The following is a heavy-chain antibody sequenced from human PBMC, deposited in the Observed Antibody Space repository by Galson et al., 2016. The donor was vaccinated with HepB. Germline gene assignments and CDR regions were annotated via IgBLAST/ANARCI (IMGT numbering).Heavy chain of an antibody. D-gene: IGHD7-27*01. V-gene: IGHV2-70*11. Sequence: PALVKPTQTLILTCTFSGFSLSTSGMCVSWIRQPPGKALEWLARIDWDDDKYYSTSLNTRLTISKDTSKNQVVLTMTNMDPVDTATYYCARTKNWGRGNYFDYWGQGTLVTVSS. J-gene: IGHJ4*02. CDR3: ARTKNWGRGNYFDY. CDR2: IDWDDDK. CDR1: GFSLSTSGMC.